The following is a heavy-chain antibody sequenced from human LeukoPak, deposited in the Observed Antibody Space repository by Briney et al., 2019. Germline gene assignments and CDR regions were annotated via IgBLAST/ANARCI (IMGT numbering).Heavy chain of an antibody. Sequence: GGSLRLSCATSGFIFTDYPMNCVRQAPGKGLEWISNIRTTAEGAKYAYYADSVKGRVTISRDDGKNTLYLHMNSLRDDDTAVYYCATDQRYAFDYWGQGILVTVSS. CDR1: GFIFTDYP. CDR3: ATDQRYAFDY. J-gene: IGHJ4*02. V-gene: IGHV3-48*02. CDR2: IRTTAEGAKYA. D-gene: IGHD3-9*01.